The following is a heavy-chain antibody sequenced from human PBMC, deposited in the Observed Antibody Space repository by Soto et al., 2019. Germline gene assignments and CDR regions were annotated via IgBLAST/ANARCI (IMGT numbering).Heavy chain of an antibody. V-gene: IGHV4-59*01. J-gene: IGHJ6*02. CDR3: ARQMRGATISIYYYGMDV. Sequence: SETLSLTCAVYGGSFSGYYWSWIRQPPGKGLEWIGYIYYSGSTNYNPSLKSRVTISVDTSKNQFSLKLSSVTAADTAVYYCARQMRGATISIYYYGMDVWGQGTTVTVSS. CDR2: IYYSGST. CDR1: GGSFSGYY. D-gene: IGHD5-12*01.